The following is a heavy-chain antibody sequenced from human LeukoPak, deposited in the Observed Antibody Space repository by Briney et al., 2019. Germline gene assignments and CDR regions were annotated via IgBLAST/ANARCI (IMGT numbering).Heavy chain of an antibody. V-gene: IGHV3-23*01. CDR2: VSGSGSNT. CDR3: AKDRHGYYQPVDY. Sequence: GGSLRLSCAASGFAFSSHAMNWVRQAPGKGLEWVSSVSGSGSNTYYTDPVKGRFTISRDNSKNTLYLQMNSLTAEDTALYYCAKDRHGYYQPVDYWGQGTLVTVSS. CDR1: GFAFSSHA. J-gene: IGHJ4*02. D-gene: IGHD3-22*01.